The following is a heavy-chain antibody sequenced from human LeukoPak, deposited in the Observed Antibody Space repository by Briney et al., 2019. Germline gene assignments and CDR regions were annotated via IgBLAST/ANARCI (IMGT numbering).Heavy chain of an antibody. Sequence: QPGGSLILSCAAAGFPFRSCSINLVRQAPGKGLEWVSYISTSSNTIHYADSVKGRFTISRDNAKNSLYLQMSSLSDEDTALYYWAGAHETSDYLPWGQGTLVTVSS. CDR2: ISTSSNTI. D-gene: IGHD4-17*01. J-gene: IGHJ5*02. V-gene: IGHV3-48*02. CDR1: GFPFRSCS. CDR3: AGAHETSDYLP.